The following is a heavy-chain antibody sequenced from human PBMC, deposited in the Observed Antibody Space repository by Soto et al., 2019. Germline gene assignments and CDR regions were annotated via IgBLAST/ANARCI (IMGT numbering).Heavy chain of an antibody. CDR2: IWYDGSNE. J-gene: IGHJ2*01. Sequence: QVQLVESGGGVVKPGRSLRLSCAASGFTFSNFGMHWVRQAPGKGLEWVAVIWYDGSNEYYPDSVKGRLTISRDNSKNTLYLKMNSLRAKATAVYYCARLNTGWYFDLWGRGTLVTASS. CDR3: ARLNTGWYFDL. D-gene: IGHD4-17*01. CDR1: GFTFSNFG. V-gene: IGHV3-33*01.